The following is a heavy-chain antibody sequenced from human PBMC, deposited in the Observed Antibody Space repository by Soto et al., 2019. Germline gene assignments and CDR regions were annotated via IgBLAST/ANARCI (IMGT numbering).Heavy chain of an antibody. J-gene: IGHJ4*02. V-gene: IGHV4-30-2*01. D-gene: IGHD4-17*01. CDR1: GGSLSSGSFS. Sequence: QLRLQESGSGLVKPSQTLSLTCTVSGGSLSSGSFSWGWIRQPPGKGLEWIGYINYTGNTYYNPSLRRRVSISQDMATNQCSLKLGSVTAADTAVYYCGGGGGSTDYVANYYFDYWGRGTLVTVSS. CDR3: GGGGGSTDYVANYYFDY. CDR2: INYTGNT.